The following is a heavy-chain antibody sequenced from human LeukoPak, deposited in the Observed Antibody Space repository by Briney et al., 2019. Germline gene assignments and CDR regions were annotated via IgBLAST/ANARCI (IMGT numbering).Heavy chain of an antibody. CDR1: GFTFSNYN. CDR3: ARGFLRRVATTRGFDY. D-gene: IGHD5-12*01. V-gene: IGHV3-21*01. CDR2: ITSSSSYI. Sequence: GGSLRLSCAASGFTFSNYNMNWVRHALGKGLEWVSSITSSSSYIYYADSVKGRFTISRDNAKNSLYLQMNSLRAEDTAVYYCARGFLRRVATTRGFDYWGQGTLVTVSS. J-gene: IGHJ4*02.